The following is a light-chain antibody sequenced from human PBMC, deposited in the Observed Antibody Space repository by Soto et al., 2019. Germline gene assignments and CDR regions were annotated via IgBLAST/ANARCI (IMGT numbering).Light chain of an antibody. Sequence: QSVLTQPPSVSGAPGPRVTISCTGSSSKIGAGYDVHWYQQLPGTAPKLHLYGNSNRPSGVPDRFSGSKTSTSASLAITGLRAEDEADYYCQSYDSSLSGGVFGGGTQLTVL. CDR1: SSKIGAGYD. J-gene: IGLJ3*02. V-gene: IGLV1-40*01. CDR3: QSYDSSLSGGV. CDR2: GNS.